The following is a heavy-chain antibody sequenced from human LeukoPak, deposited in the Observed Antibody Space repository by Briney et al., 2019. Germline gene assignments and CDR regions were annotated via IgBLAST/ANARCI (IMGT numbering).Heavy chain of an antibody. CDR1: GGSISSYY. D-gene: IGHD4-17*01. CDR3: ARWGVTTQFLDY. J-gene: IGHJ4*02. V-gene: IGHV4-59*08. Sequence: PSETLSLTCTVSGGSISSYYWSWIRQPPGKGLEWIGYIYYTGSTTYNPSLKSRVTISVDTSKNQFSLKLSSVTAADTAVYYCARWGVTTQFLDYWGQGTLVTVSS. CDR2: IYYTGST.